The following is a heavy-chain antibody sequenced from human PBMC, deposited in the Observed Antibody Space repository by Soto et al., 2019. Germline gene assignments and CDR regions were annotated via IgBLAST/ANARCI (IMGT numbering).Heavy chain of an antibody. CDR3: AKGDCSGGTCYSLVYFDY. D-gene: IGHD2-15*01. V-gene: IGHV3-23*01. CDR2: VSDSGGRT. CDR1: GFTFSSHA. Sequence: GGSLRLSCGASGFTFSSHAMSWVRQAPGKGLEWASGVSDSGGRTYYADSVKGRFTISRDNSKSTLYLQMNSLRAEDTAVYYCAKGDCSGGTCYSLVYFDYWGQGTLVTVSS. J-gene: IGHJ4*02.